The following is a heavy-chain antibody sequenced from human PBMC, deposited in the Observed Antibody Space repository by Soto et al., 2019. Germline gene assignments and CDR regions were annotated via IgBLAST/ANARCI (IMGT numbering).Heavy chain of an antibody. Sequence: QVQLVESGGGVVQPGRSLRLSCAASGFTFSSYGMHWVRQAPGKGLEWVAVIWYDGSNKYYADSVKGRFTISRDNSKNTLYLQMNSLRAEDTAVYYCAKVGSSSWSKELDYWGQGTLVTVSS. CDR1: GFTFSSYG. D-gene: IGHD6-13*01. CDR3: AKVGSSSWSKELDY. V-gene: IGHV3-33*06. CDR2: IWYDGSNK. J-gene: IGHJ4*02.